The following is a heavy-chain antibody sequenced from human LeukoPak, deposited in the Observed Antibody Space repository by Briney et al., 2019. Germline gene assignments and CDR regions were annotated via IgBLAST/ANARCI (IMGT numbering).Heavy chain of an antibody. CDR3: ARPLLSSSWYPDVNFDL. V-gene: IGHV1-18*01. J-gene: IGHJ2*01. D-gene: IGHD6-13*01. CDR2: ISAYNGNT. Sequence: ASVKVSCKASGYTFTSYGISWVRQAPGQGLEWMGWISAYNGNTNYAQKLQGRVTMTTDTSTSTAYMELRSLRSDDTAVYYCARPLLSSSWYPDVNFDLWGRGTLVTVSS. CDR1: GYTFTSYG.